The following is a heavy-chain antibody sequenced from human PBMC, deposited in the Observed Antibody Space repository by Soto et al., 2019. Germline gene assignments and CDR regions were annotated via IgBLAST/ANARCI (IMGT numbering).Heavy chain of an antibody. CDR1: GFTFSSYG. Sequence: GGSLRLSCASSGFTFSSYGMHLVRQAPGKGLEWVAVIWYDGSNKYYADSVKGRFTISRDNSKNTLYLQMNSLRAEDTAVYYCARENSYGDYLYYYYYYGMDVWGQGTTVTVSS. J-gene: IGHJ6*02. CDR3: ARENSYGDYLYYYYYYGMDV. V-gene: IGHV3-33*01. CDR2: IWYDGSNK. D-gene: IGHD5-18*01.